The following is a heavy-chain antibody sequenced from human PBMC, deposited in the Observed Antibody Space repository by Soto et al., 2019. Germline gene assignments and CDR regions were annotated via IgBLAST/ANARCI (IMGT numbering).Heavy chain of an antibody. CDR2: TYYSGRT. CDR3: ARMGLHLGELSRNWFDP. CDR1: GGSISSGDYD. Sequence: QVQLQESGPGLVKPSQTLSLTCTISGGSISSGDYDWSWIRHPPGKGLEWIGSTYYSGRTNYNPSQNIRLNISLDTSTNQFPLKLSSVTAADTAVYYCARMGLHLGELSRNWFDPWGQGTRVTVSS. D-gene: IGHD3-16*02. J-gene: IGHJ5*02. V-gene: IGHV4-31*03.